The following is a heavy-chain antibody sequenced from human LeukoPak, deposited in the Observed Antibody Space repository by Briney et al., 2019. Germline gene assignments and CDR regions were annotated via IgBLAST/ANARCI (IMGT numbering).Heavy chain of an antibody. CDR2: INPNSGGT. Sequence: ASVKVSCKAPGYTFTGYYMHWVRQAPGQGLEWMGWINPNSGGTNYAQKFQGRVTMTRDTSISTAYMELSSLRSEDPAVYYCARGRGGSRYYFDYWGQGTLVTVSS. D-gene: IGHD3-16*01. V-gene: IGHV1-2*02. CDR1: GYTFTGYY. CDR3: ARGRGGSRYYFDY. J-gene: IGHJ4*02.